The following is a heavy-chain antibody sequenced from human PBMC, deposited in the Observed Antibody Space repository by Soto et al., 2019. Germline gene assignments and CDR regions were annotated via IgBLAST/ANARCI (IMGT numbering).Heavy chain of an antibody. CDR2: IYYSGST. J-gene: IGHJ6*03. CDR1: GGSISSYY. CDR3: AGEIAAAPTYYYMGV. D-gene: IGHD2-21*01. Sequence: QVQLQESGPGLVKPSETLSLTCTVSGGSISSYYWSWIRQPPGKGLEWIGYIYYSGSTNYNPSLKGRRNLSVDTSQNPVSLKLSSVTGADTAVFYRAGEIAAAPTYYYMGVWGKGTTVTVSS. V-gene: IGHV4-59*12.